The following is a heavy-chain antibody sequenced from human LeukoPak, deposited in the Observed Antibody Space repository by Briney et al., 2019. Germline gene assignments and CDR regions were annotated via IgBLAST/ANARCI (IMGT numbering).Heavy chain of an antibody. J-gene: IGHJ3*02. V-gene: IGHV2-5*02. CDR2: IYWDDDK. D-gene: IGHD2-15*01. CDR3: AHRPPYCSGGSCGAFDI. Sequence: CGPTLVKPPQTLTLTCTFSGFSLRTSGGGVGWIRQPPGKALEWLALIYWDDDKRYSPSLKSRLTITKDTSKNQVVLIMTNMDPVDTATYHCAHRPPYCSGGSCGAFDIWGQGTMVTVSS. CDR1: GFSLRTSGGG.